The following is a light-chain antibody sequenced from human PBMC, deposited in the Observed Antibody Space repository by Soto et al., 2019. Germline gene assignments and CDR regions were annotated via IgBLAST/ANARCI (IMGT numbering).Light chain of an antibody. CDR1: QDISNY. J-gene: IGKJ5*01. CDR2: AAS. CDR3: QQLNFFPIT. V-gene: IGKV1-9*01. Sequence: DIQMTQSPSPLSASVGDRVTITCQASQDISNYLNWYQQKPGRAPKLLIYAASTLQSGVPSRFSGSGSGTEFTLTITSLQPEDFATYYCQQLNFFPITFGQGTRLEIK.